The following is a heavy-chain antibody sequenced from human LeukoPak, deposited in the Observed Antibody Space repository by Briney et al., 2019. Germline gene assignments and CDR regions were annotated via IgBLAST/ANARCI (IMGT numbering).Heavy chain of an antibody. Sequence: ASVKVSCKASGYTFTGYYMYWVRQAPGQGLEWTGRINPNSGGTNYAQKFQGRVTMTRDTSISTGYMELSRLRSDDTAVYYCARAVVITGTGNWFDPWGQGTLVTVSS. D-gene: IGHD1-7*01. CDR2: INPNSGGT. CDR3: ARAVVITGTGNWFDP. V-gene: IGHV1-2*06. CDR1: GYTFTGYY. J-gene: IGHJ5*02.